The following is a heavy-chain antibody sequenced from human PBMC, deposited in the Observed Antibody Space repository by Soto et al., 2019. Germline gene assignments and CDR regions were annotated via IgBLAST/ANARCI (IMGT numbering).Heavy chain of an antibody. J-gene: IGHJ4*02. V-gene: IGHV3-9*01. CDR2: ITWNSGHI. CDR1: GFNFDDSA. D-gene: IGHD3-22*01. CDR3: AKGRSSMIVVVMDY. Sequence: GGSLRLSCVASGFNFDDSAMNWVRQVPGKGLEWVSGITWNSGHILYADSVKGRFTISRDNAKKSLYLELNSLRPEDTALYYCAKGRSSMIVVVMDYWGQGT.